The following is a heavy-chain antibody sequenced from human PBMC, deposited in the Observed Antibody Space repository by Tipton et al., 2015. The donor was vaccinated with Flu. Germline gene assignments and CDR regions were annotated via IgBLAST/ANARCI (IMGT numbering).Heavy chain of an antibody. CDR3: ARGRTRGFDP. CDR1: GFTFGGYA. CDR2: IASKAHGGTT. Sequence: SLRLSCTGSGFTFGGYAMNWVRQAPGKGLEWVGFIASKAHGGTTEYAASVKGRFTISRENAKNSLYLQMNSLRAGDTAVYYCARGRTRGFDPWGQGTLVTVSS. V-gene: IGHV3-49*04. J-gene: IGHJ5*02.